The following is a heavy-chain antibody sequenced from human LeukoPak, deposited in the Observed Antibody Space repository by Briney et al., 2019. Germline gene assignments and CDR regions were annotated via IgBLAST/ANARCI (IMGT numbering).Heavy chain of an antibody. J-gene: IGHJ6*02. Sequence: PGGSLRLSCAASGFTVSSNYMSWVRQAPGKGLEWVSVIYSGGSTYYADSVKGRFTISRDNSKNTLYLQMNSLRAEDTAVYYCARDPSSAADYYYYGMDVWGQGTTVTVSS. D-gene: IGHD6-13*01. CDR2: IYSGGST. CDR3: ARDPSSAADYYYYGMDV. V-gene: IGHV3-66*01. CDR1: GFTVSSNY.